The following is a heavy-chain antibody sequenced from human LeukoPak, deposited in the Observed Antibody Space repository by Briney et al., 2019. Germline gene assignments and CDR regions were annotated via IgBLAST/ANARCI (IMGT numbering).Heavy chain of an antibody. V-gene: IGHV1-8*01. CDR3: AKSAYCSGGGCHYYYYGMDV. D-gene: IGHD2-15*01. CDR1: GYTFTSYD. Sequence: ASVKLSCKACGYTFTSYDINWVRQDTGQGLEWMGWMNPNSGNTGYAQKFQGRVTMTRNTSISTAYMELSSLRSEDTAVYYCAKSAYCSGGGCHYYYYGMDVWGQGTTVTVSS. J-gene: IGHJ6*02. CDR2: MNPNSGNT.